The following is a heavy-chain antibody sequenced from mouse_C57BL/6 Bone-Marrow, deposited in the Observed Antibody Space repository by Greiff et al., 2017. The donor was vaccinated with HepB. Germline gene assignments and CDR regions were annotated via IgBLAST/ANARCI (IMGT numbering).Heavy chain of an antibody. CDR1: GYSFTDSN. J-gene: IGHJ1*03. D-gene: IGHD1-1*01. CDR3: ARESRDVTDFYCCV. V-gene: IGHV1-39*01. CDR2: INPNYSYT. Sequence: VQLQQSGPELVKPGASVKISCKASGYSFTDSNMNWVKQSNGNSLEWIGVINPNYSYTRYNQKFKGKATFTVDQSSSTAYMQLNSLTSEDSAVYYCARESRDVTDFYCCVWGTGTTVTV.